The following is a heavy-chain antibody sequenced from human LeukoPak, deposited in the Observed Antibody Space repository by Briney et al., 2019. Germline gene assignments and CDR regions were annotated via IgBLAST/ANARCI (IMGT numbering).Heavy chain of an antibody. J-gene: IGHJ4*02. V-gene: IGHV4-4*02. Sequence: SETLSLTCAVSGGSISSSNWWSWVRQPPGKGLEWIGEIYHSGSTNYNPSLKSRVTISVDKSKNQFSLKLSSVTAADTAVYYCARDLHIAAASKFDYWGQGTLVTVSS. CDR2: IYHSGST. D-gene: IGHD6-13*01. CDR1: GGSISSSNW. CDR3: ARDLHIAAASKFDY.